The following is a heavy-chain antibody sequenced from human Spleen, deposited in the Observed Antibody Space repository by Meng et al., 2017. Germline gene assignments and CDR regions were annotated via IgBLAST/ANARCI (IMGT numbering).Heavy chain of an antibody. CDR1: GNTFTGYY. Sequence: QLQLVQSAAEVKKPGASVKVPCKASGNTFTGYYMHCVRQAPGQGLEWMGWINPNSGGTNYAQKFQGWVTMTRDTSISTAYMELSRLRSDDTAVYYWARGAPIVLMVYADNWFDPWGQGTLVTVSS. CDR3: ARGAPIVLMVYADNWFDP. D-gene: IGHD2-8*01. J-gene: IGHJ5*02. V-gene: IGHV1-2*04. CDR2: INPNSGGT.